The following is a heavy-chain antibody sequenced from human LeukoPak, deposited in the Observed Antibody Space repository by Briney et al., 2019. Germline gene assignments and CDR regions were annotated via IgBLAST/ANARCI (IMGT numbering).Heavy chain of an antibody. Sequence: SETLSLTCAVYGGPFGGYYWSWIRQPPGKGLEWIGEINHSGSTKYNSSLKSRVIISADTSKSQFSLKLTSMTAADTAIYYCAKVYSSSSRDAFDVWGQGTMVTVSS. CDR1: GGPFGGYY. V-gene: IGHV4-34*01. D-gene: IGHD6-6*01. J-gene: IGHJ3*01. CDR3: AKVYSSSSRDAFDV. CDR2: INHSGST.